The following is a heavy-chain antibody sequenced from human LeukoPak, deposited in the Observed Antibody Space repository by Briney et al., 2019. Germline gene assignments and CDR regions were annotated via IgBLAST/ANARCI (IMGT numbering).Heavy chain of an antibody. V-gene: IGHV3-9*01. CDR1: GFTFDDYA. CDR2: ISWNSGSI. Sequence: SLRLSCAASGFTFDDYAMHWVRQAPGKGLEWVSGISWNSGSIGYADSVKGRFTISRDNAKNSLYLQMNSLRAEDTALYYCARGLYDSSGYFDYWGQGTLVTVS. D-gene: IGHD3-22*01. CDR3: ARGLYDSSGYFDY. J-gene: IGHJ4*02.